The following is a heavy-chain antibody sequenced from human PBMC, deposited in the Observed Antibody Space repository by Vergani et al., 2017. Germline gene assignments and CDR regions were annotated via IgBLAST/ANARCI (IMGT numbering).Heavy chain of an antibody. Sequence: QVQLVQSGAEVKKPGSSVKVSCKASGGTFSSYAISWVRQAPGQGLEWMGRIIPIFGTANYAQKFQGRVTMTRDTSISTAYMELSRLRSDDTAVYYCARDGALPLLWFGELSWSFDPWGQGTLVTVSS. CDR1: GGTFSSYA. V-gene: IGHV1-69*06. J-gene: IGHJ5*02. CDR2: IIPIFGTA. CDR3: ARDGALPLLWFGELSWSFDP. D-gene: IGHD3-10*01.